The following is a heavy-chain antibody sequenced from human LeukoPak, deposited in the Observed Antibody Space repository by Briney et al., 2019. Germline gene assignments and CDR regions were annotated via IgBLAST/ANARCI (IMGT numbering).Heavy chain of an antibody. Sequence: GGSLRLSCAASGFTFSNYAMSWVRQAPGKGLEWVSTISGGGGSTYYADSVKGRFTISRDNSKNTLYLQMNSLRAEDTAVYYCAKSLYSSDGYTYGFRSDYWGQGTLVTVSS. CDR2: ISGGGGST. CDR3: AKSLYSSDGYTYGFRSDY. CDR1: GFTFSNYA. V-gene: IGHV3-23*01. D-gene: IGHD5-18*01. J-gene: IGHJ4*02.